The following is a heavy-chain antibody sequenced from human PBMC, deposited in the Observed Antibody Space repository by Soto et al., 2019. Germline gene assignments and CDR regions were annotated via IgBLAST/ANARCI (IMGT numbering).Heavy chain of an antibody. CDR2: IYYSGST. D-gene: IGHD3-10*01. J-gene: IGHJ4*02. Sequence: SETLSLTCTVSGGSISSYYWSWIRQPPGKGLECIGYIYYSGSTNYNPSLKSRVTISVDTSKNQFSLKLSSVTAADTAVYYCARGSRITMVRGVFLPNHYWRPGTLVTVFS. CDR1: GGSISSYY. V-gene: IGHV4-59*01. CDR3: ARGSRITMVRGVFLPNHY.